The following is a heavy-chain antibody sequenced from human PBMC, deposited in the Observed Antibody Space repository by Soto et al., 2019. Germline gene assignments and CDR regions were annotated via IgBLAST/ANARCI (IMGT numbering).Heavy chain of an antibody. J-gene: IGHJ4*02. D-gene: IGHD6-19*01. Sequence: PGGALRLSCAASGFPFSSYGMHWLRQAPGKGLEWVAVISYDGSNKYYADSVKGRFTISRDNSKNTLYLQMNSLRAEDTAVYYCAKDEGYSSGWRKTVDYWGQGT. CDR1: GFPFSSYG. CDR3: AKDEGYSSGWRKTVDY. CDR2: ISYDGSNK. V-gene: IGHV3-30*18.